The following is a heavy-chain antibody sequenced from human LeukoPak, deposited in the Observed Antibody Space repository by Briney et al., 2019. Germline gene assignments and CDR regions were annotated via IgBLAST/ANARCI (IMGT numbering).Heavy chain of an antibody. CDR2: INPSGGST. Sequence: ASVKVSCKASGYTFTSFYMQWVRQAPGQGLEWMGIINPSGGSTNYAQKFQGRVTMTRDTSISTAYMELSRLRSDDTAVYYCARDSYYYDSSGYSSNWFDPWGQGTLVTVSS. CDR3: ARDSYYYDSSGYSSNWFDP. D-gene: IGHD3-22*01. V-gene: IGHV1-2*02. J-gene: IGHJ5*02. CDR1: GYTFTSFY.